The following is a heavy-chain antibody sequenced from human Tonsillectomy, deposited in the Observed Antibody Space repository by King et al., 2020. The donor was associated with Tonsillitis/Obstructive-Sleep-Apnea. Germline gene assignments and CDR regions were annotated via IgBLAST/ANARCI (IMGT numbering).Heavy chain of an antibody. CDR1: GFTFSTYW. CDR2: IKQDGSEK. V-gene: IGHV3-7*03. D-gene: IGHD3-9*01. Sequence: VQLVESGGGLVQPGGSLRLSCAASGFTFSTYWMSWVRQAPGKGLEWVANIKQDGSEKYYVDSVKGRFTISRDNAKKSLYLQMNSLRAEDTAVYYCAKDRRRVGYFDWLPVYFFDYWAQGTLAT. J-gene: IGHJ4*02. CDR3: AKDRRRVGYFDWLPVYFFDY.